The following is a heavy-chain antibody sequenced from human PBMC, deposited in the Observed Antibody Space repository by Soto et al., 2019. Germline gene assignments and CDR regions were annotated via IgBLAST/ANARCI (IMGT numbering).Heavy chain of an antibody. Sequence: QSGGSLRLSCTASGFTFTSYGMGWVRQAPGKGLQWVSTIRGDGGQTHYTDSVKGRFSISRDNSKNTVYLQMDSLRAEDTAMYFCARDVGLDSDDFFAYWGQGTQVTVPS. V-gene: IGHV3-23*01. CDR3: ARDVGLDSDDFFAY. D-gene: IGHD3-9*01. J-gene: IGHJ4*02. CDR1: GFTFTSYG. CDR2: IRGDGGQT.